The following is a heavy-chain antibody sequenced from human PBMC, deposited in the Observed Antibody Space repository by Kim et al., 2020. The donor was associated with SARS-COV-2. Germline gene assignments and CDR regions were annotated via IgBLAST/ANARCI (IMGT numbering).Heavy chain of an antibody. CDR2: IRSKAYGGTT. CDR3: TRDTGLLWFGGRDY. Sequence: GGSLRLSCTASGFTFGDYAMSWFRQAPGKGLEWVGFIRSKAYGGTTEYAASVKGRFTISRDDSKSIAYLKMNSLKTEDTAVYYCTRDTGLLWFGGRDYWGQGTLVTVSS. J-gene: IGHJ4*02. CDR1: GFTFGDYA. D-gene: IGHD3-10*01. V-gene: IGHV3-49*03.